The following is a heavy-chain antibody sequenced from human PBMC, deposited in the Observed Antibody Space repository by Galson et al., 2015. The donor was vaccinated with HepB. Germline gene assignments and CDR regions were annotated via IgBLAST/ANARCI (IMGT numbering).Heavy chain of an antibody. CDR3: ATSTYYDFWSGYYRQGAFDI. J-gene: IGHJ3*02. CDR2: IIPIFGTA. Sequence: SVKVSCKASGGTFSSNAISWVRQAPGQGLEWMGGIIPIFGTANYAQKFQGRVTITAGESTSTAYMELSSLRSEDTAVYYCATSTYYDFWSGYYRQGAFDIWGQGAMVTVSS. D-gene: IGHD3-3*01. V-gene: IGHV1-69*13. CDR1: GGTFSSNA.